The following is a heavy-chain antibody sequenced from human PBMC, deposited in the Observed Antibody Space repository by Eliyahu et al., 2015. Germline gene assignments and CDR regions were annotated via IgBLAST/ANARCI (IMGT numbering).Heavy chain of an antibody. J-gene: IGHJ6*03. D-gene: IGHD3-10*01. CDR2: IYYSGST. CDR3: ARRVGWFGELVSYYMDV. V-gene: IGHV4-39*01. Sequence: QLQLQESGPGLVKSSETLSLTCTVSGGSISSKNYYWGWIRRPPGKGLEWIGSIYYSGSTYYNPSLKSRVTISVDTSKNQFSLKLSSVTAADTAVYYCARRVGWFGELVSYYMDVWGKGTTVTVSS. CDR1: GGSISSKNYY.